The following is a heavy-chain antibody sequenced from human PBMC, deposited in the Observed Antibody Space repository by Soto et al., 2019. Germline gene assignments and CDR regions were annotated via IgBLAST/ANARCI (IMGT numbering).Heavy chain of an antibody. J-gene: IGHJ4*02. CDR3: ARGTHITMIVVDAFYY. Sequence: ASVKVSCKASGYTFTSYYMHWVRQAPGQVLEWMGIINPSGGSTSYAQKFQGRVTMTRDTSTSTVYMELSSLRSEDTAVYYCARGTHITMIVVDAFYYWGQGTLVTVYS. CDR2: INPSGGST. V-gene: IGHV1-46*01. D-gene: IGHD3-22*01. CDR1: GYTFTSYY.